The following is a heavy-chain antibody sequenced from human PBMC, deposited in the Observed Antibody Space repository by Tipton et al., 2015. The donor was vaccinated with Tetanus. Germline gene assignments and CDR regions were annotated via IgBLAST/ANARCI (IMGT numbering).Heavy chain of an antibody. CDR3: ARRRTTTALANYFDS. CDR2: VYPGDSTT. CDR1: GYNFTVYY. V-gene: IGHV5-51*01. Sequence: QLVQSGAEVKKPEESLQISCKGSGYNFTVYYIGWVRQMPGKGLEWMGIVYPGDSTTKYSPSFQGQVTISADRSITTAYLRWSSLKASDTAIYYCARRRTTTALANYFDSWGQGTQVTVSS. J-gene: IGHJ4*02. D-gene: IGHD1-1*01.